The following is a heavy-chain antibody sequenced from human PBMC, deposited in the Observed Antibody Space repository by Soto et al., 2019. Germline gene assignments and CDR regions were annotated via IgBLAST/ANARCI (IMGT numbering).Heavy chain of an antibody. CDR3: ARDRNSGNFDY. CDR2: ISYDDSKR. CDR1: RFSFSDYP. Sequence: QVHLVESGGGVVQPGRSLRLSCAASRFSFSDYPMHWVRQAPGKGLEWVAFISYDDSKRSYADSVKGRFTISRDNANNTLYLKMNSLRPADTAVYYCARDRNSGNFDYWGQGTLVTVSS. V-gene: IGHV3-30-3*01. J-gene: IGHJ4*02. D-gene: IGHD1-26*01.